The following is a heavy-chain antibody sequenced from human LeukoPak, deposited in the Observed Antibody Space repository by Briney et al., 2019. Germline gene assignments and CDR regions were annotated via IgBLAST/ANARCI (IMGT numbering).Heavy chain of an antibody. V-gene: IGHV3-7*01. D-gene: IGHD3-22*01. CDR1: GFTFSDHS. Sequence: GGSLRLSCVASGFTFSDHSMMWVRQAPGKGLEWVANIKRDGSEKNYVDSVRGRFTVSRDNRENSLYLQMNSLRAEDTAVYYCARGYYDSSGYYTYYYYYYGMDVWGQGTTVTVSS. J-gene: IGHJ6*02. CDR3: ARGYYDSSGYYTYYYYYYGMDV. CDR2: IKRDGSEK.